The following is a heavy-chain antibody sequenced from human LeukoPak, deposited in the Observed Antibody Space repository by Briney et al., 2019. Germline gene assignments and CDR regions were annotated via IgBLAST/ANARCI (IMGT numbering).Heavy chain of an antibody. D-gene: IGHD6-13*01. CDR3: AREVKTASGTWWFDA. V-gene: IGHV3-48*03. CDR1: GFNFNGHE. J-gene: IGHJ5*02. Sequence: GGSLRLSCAASGFNFNGHEMNWVRQAPGQGLEWIAYISGSGSVIYYADSVKGRFTISRDNAKDSLFLQMNSLRAEDTAVYYCAREVKTASGTWWFDAWGQGTLVTVSS. CDR2: ISGSGSVI.